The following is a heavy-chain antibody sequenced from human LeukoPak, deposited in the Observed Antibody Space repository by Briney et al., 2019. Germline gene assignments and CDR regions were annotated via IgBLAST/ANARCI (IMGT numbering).Heavy chain of an antibody. Sequence: SETLSLTRAVYGGSFSGYYWSWIRQPPGKGLEWIGEINHSGSTNYNPSLKSRVTISVDTSKNQFSLKLSSVTAADTAVYYCARGGRSSSWYPNWFDPWGQGTLVTVSS. J-gene: IGHJ5*02. D-gene: IGHD6-13*01. CDR1: GGSFSGYY. CDR3: ARGGRSSSWYPNWFDP. V-gene: IGHV4-34*01. CDR2: INHSGST.